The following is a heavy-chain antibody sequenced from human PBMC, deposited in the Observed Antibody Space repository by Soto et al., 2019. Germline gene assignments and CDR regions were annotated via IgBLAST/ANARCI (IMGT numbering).Heavy chain of an antibody. J-gene: IGHJ4*02. V-gene: IGHV5-10-1*01. CDR2: IDPSDSYT. CDR3: ARQKQTAMGVKTGGQYYFDY. Sequence: GESLKISCKGSGYSFTSYWISWVRQMPGKGLEWMGRIDPSDSYTNYSPSFQGHVTISADKSISTAYLQWSSLKASDTAMYYCARQKQTAMGVKTGGQYYFDYWGQGTRVTVSS. CDR1: GYSFTSYW. D-gene: IGHD5-18*01.